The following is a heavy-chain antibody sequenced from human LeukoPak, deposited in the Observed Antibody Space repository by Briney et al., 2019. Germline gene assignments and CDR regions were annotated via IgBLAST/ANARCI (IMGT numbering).Heavy chain of an antibody. CDR1: GFTFSDYY. V-gene: IGHV3-53*01. D-gene: IGHD3-10*01. CDR2: IYSGGST. Sequence: GGSLRLSCAASGFTFSDYYMSWVRQAPGKGLEWVSGIYSGGSTYYADSVKGRFTISRDNSKNTLYLQMNSLRAEDTAVYYCARSGFDIWGQGTMVTVSS. CDR3: ARSGFDI. J-gene: IGHJ3*02.